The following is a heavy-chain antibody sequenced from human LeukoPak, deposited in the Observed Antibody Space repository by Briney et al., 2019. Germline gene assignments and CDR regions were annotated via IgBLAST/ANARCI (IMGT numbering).Heavy chain of an antibody. CDR3: ARSAYCGGDCYSFDY. J-gene: IGHJ4*02. CDR2: IYTRGGT. CDR1: DGSISSGSYY. V-gene: IGHV4-61*02. Sequence: PSETLSLTCTVSDGSISSGSYYWTWIRQPAGKGLEWIGRIYTRGGTTYNPSLKSRVTISIDTSKNQFSLKLSSVTAADTAVYYCARSAYCGGDCYSFDYWGQGTLVTVSS. D-gene: IGHD2-21*02.